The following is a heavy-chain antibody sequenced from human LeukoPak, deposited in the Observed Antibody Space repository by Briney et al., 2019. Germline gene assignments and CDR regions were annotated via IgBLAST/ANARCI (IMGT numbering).Heavy chain of an antibody. Sequence: GGSLRLSCAASGFTFGTYSMHWVRQAPGKGLEWVAIMSSAGTIINYADSVRGRFSISRDNSRNTLYLQMDSLRTEDTAVYYCAKDHRWLVDYWGQGTLVTVSS. J-gene: IGHJ4*02. CDR2: MSSAGTII. CDR3: AKDHRWLVDY. V-gene: IGHV3-30-3*01. D-gene: IGHD6-19*01. CDR1: GFTFGTYS.